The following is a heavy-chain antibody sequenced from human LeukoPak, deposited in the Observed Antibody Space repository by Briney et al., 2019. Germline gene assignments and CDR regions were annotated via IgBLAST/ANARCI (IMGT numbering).Heavy chain of an antibody. D-gene: IGHD3-22*01. V-gene: IGHV1-8*03. CDR3: ARGLYDSSGYYIDY. CDR1: GYTFTSYD. Sequence: ASVKVSCKASGYTFTSYDINWVRQATGQGLEWMGWMNPNSANTGYAQKFQGRVTITRNTSISTAYMELSSLRSEDTAVYYCARGLYDSSGYYIDYWGQGTLVNVSS. J-gene: IGHJ4*02. CDR2: MNPNSANT.